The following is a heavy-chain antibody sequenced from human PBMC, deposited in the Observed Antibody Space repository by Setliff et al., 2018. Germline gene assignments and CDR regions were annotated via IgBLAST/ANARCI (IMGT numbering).Heavy chain of an antibody. CDR2: IYQNGIT. CDR3: ARLSCSSNSCPFDY. D-gene: IGHD2-2*01. Sequence: SETLSLTCSVSGASISTTYYYWDWIRQSPEKGLEWIGTIYQNGITYYNPSVKSRVTISVDKSKNQFSLSLRSVTAADTAVYYCARLSCSSNSCPFDYWVQGTLVTVSS. V-gene: IGHV4-39*07. CDR1: GASISTTYYY. J-gene: IGHJ4*02.